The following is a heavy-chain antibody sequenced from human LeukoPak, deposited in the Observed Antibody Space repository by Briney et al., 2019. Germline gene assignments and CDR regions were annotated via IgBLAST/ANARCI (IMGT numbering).Heavy chain of an antibody. D-gene: IGHD3-16*01. CDR3: ARDTQTYYDYVWGSPPLDY. V-gene: IGHV3-33*01. J-gene: IGHJ4*02. CDR1: GFTFSSYG. Sequence: GGSLRLSCAASGFTFSSYGMHWVRQAPGKGLEWVAVIWYDGSNKYYADSVKGRFTISRDNSKNTLYLQMNSLGAEDTAVYYCARDTQTYYDYVWGSPPLDYWGQGTLVTVSS. CDR2: IWYDGSNK.